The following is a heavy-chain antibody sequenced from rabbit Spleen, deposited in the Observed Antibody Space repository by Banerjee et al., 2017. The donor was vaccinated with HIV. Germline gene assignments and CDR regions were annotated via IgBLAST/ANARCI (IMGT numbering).Heavy chain of an antibody. V-gene: IGHV1S45*01. CDR1: GFSFSNKAV. CDR3: ARDRPGSDNFDL. J-gene: IGHJ4*01. Sequence: QEQLEESGGGLVRPEGSLKLSCTASGFSFSNKAVMCWVRQAPGKGLQWIACINAVTGKAVYATWAKGRFTFSKTSSTTVTLQMTSLTAADTATYFCARDRPGSDNFDLWGQGTLVTVS. CDR2: INAVTGKA. D-gene: IGHD3-1*01.